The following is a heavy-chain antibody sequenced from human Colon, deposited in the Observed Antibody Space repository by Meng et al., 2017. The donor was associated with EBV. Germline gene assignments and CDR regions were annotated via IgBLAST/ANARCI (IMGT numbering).Heavy chain of an antibody. CDR2: IDDSGST. CDR3: ARGKQDAWELLAY. D-gene: IGHD1-26*01. CDR1: GVSISSNIR. J-gene: IGHJ4*02. Sequence: QVQPQESAPGLVKPSGTLSLTCGVSGVSISSNIRWTWVRQPPGKGLEWIGDIDDSGSTNYNPSLNSRISISLDKSKNHFSLKVNSVTAADTAVYYCARGKQDAWELLAYWGQGALVTVSS. V-gene: IGHV4-4*02.